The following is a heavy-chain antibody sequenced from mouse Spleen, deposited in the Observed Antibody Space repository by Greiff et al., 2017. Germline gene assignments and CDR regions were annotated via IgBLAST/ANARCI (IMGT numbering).Heavy chain of an antibody. Sequence: LQQPGSELVRPGASVKLSCKASGYTFTSYWMHWVKQRPGQGLEWIGNIYPGSGSTNYDEKFKSKATLTVDTSSSTAYMQLSSLTSEDSAVYYCTRGITTAPFAYWGQGTLVTVSA. J-gene: IGHJ3*01. V-gene: IGHV1S22*01. CDR3: TRGITTAPFAY. CDR2: IYPGSGST. D-gene: IGHD1-2*01. CDR1: GYTFTSYW.